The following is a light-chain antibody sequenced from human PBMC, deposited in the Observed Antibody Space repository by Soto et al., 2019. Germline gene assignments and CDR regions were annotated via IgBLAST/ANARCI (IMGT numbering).Light chain of an antibody. CDR2: DVS. V-gene: IGKV3-11*01. CDR3: QQRSRWPWT. Sequence: EIVLTQFPVTLSLSPGERATLSCRASQSVSNYLAWYQQKPGQAPRLLIYDVSTRATGVPARFSGSGSGTDFTLTISSLEPEDFAVYYCQQRSRWPWTFGQGTKVDTK. J-gene: IGKJ1*01. CDR1: QSVSNY.